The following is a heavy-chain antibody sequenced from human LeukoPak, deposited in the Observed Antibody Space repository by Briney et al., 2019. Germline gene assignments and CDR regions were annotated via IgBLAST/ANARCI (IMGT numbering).Heavy chain of an antibody. D-gene: IGHD4-17*01. CDR1: GFTFSNYA. CDR2: FSGSGGST. V-gene: IGHV3-23*01. CDR3: AKPMTTVTTSAFDI. Sequence: PGGSLRLSCAASGFTFSNYAMTWIRQAPRKWLEWVSTFSGSGGSTYYADSAKGRFTISKDNSKNTLYLQMNSRRAEDTAVYYCAKPMTTVTTSAFDIWGQGTMVTVSS. J-gene: IGHJ3*02.